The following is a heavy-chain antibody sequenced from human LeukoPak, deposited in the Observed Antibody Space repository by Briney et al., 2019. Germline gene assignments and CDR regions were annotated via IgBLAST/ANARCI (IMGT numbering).Heavy chain of an antibody. CDR2: INHSGST. CDR1: GGSFSGYY. CDR3: ARGLYRYYYGSGSYLQTYGMDV. D-gene: IGHD3-10*01. Sequence: SETLSLTCAVYGGSFSGYYWSWIRQPPGKGLEWIGEINHSGSTNYNPSLKSRVTISVDTSKNPFSLKLSSVTAADTAVYYCARGLYRYYYGSGSYLQTYGMDVWGQGTTVTVSS. J-gene: IGHJ6*02. V-gene: IGHV4-34*01.